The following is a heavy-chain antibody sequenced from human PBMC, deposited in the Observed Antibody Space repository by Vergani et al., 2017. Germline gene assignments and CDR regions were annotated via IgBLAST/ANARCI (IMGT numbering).Heavy chain of an antibody. J-gene: IGHJ5*02. CDR1: GFTVSSNY. CDR2: IYSGGST. D-gene: IGHD1-26*01. Sequence: EVQLVESGGGLVQPGGSLRLSCAASGFTVSSNYMSWVRQAPGKGLEWVSVIYSGGSTYYADSVKGPFTIFRDNSKNTMYLQINSLKAENTAVYYCARVLAHASGDWFDPWGQGTLVTVSS. CDR3: ARVLAHASGDWFDP. V-gene: IGHV3-66*02.